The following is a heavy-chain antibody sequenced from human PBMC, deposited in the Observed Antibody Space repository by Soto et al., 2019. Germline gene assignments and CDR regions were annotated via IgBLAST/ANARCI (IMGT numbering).Heavy chain of an antibody. D-gene: IGHD6-19*01. CDR2: INGDGTTT. CDR3: ARRLAVAGTYDH. J-gene: IGHJ4*02. CDR1: GFTFSSYW. V-gene: IGHV3-74*02. Sequence: EVQLVESGGGLVQPGGSLRLSCAASGFTFSSYWMHWVRQVPGKGPVCVSRINGDGTTTHHADSVKGRFTISRDNAKNTLYLQMNSLRAEDTAVYYCARRLAVAGTYDHWGQGTLVTVSS.